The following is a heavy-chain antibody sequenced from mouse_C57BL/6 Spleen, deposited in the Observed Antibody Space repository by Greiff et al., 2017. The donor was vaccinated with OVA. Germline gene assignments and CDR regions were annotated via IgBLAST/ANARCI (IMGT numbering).Heavy chain of an antibody. CDR2: IYPGSGNT. CDR3: AREDYGSSLPFDY. J-gene: IGHJ2*01. D-gene: IGHD1-1*01. V-gene: IGHV1-76*01. CDR1: GYTFTDYY. Sequence: VMLVESGAELVRPGASVKLSCKASGYTFTDYYINWVKQRPGQGLEWIARIYPGSGNTYYNEKFKGKATLTAEKSSSTAYMQLSSLTSEDSAVYFCAREDYGSSLPFDYWGQGTTLTVSS.